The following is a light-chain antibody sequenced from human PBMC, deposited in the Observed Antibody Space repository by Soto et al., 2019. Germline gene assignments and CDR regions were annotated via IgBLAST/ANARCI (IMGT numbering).Light chain of an antibody. V-gene: IGKV1-39*01. CDR2: AAS. CDR3: HQTYITPWM. CDR1: QSISSY. J-gene: IGKJ1*01. Sequence: DIQMTQSPSSLSASVGDRVTITCRASQSISSYLNWYQQKPGKAPKLLIYAASSLQSGVPSRFSGSGSGTDFTLTISSPQPEDFATYFCHQTYITPWMFGQGTKVDI.